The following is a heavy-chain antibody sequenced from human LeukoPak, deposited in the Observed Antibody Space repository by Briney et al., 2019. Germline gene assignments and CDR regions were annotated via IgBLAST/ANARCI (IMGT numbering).Heavy chain of an antibody. CDR2: IYDRGST. J-gene: IGHJ3*02. D-gene: IGHD2-21*02. CDR1: GGSISSSSYY. V-gene: IGHV4-39*01. Sequence: SETLSLTCTVSGGSISSSSYYWGWIRQPPGKGLEWIGTIYDRGSTYYNPSLKSRVTISVDTSKKQFSLKLSSVTAADTAVYYCARHEAAYCGGDCYLRAFDIWGQGTMVTVSS. CDR3: ARHEAAYCGGDCYLRAFDI.